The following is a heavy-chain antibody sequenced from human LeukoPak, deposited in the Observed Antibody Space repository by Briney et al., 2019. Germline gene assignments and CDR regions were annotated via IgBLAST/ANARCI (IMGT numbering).Heavy chain of an antibody. CDR1: VGSFTTYI. J-gene: IGHJ4*02. Sequence: ASVKVSCKASVGSFTTYIITWVRQAPGQGLEWMGRIVPISGTTQYAQNFQGRVTITTDESASTAYMELNSIRPEDTAVYYCARELGSTGSSVYWGQGTLVSVSS. V-gene: IGHV1-69*05. CDR2: IVPISGTT. D-gene: IGHD1-1*01. CDR3: ARELGSTGSSVY.